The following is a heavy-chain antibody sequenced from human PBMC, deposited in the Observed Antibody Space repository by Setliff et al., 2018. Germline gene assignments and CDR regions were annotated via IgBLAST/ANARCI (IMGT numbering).Heavy chain of an antibody. CDR3: ARSFSRREKFLLDY. J-gene: IGHJ4*02. CDR1: GGSISSSYYY. Sequence: PSETLSLTCTVSGGSISSSYYYWGWIRQPPGKGLEWIGTISYGGTTYSNPSLKSRVTISVDTSKNQFSLKVSSVTAADTAVYYCARSFSRREKFLLDYWGQGALVTVSS. V-gene: IGHV4-39*07. CDR2: ISYGGTT.